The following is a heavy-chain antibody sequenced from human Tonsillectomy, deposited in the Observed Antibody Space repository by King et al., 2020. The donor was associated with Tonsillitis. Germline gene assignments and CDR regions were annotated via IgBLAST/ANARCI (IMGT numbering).Heavy chain of an antibody. J-gene: IGHJ3*02. D-gene: IGHD3-10*01. V-gene: IGHV5-10-1*03. Sequence: VQLVESGAEVKKPGESLRISCKGSGYSFTSYWISWVRQMPGKGLEWMGRIDPSDSYTNYSPSFQGHVTISADKSISTAYLQWSSLKASDTAMYYCARHEPVMVRGVIITLGAFDIWGQGTMVTVSS. CDR1: GYSFTSYW. CDR3: ARHEPVMVRGVIITLGAFDI. CDR2: IDPSDSYT.